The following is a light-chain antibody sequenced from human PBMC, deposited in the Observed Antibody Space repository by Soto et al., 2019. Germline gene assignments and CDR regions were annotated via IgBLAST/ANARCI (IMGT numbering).Light chain of an antibody. CDR1: SSNIGSGFD. V-gene: IGLV1-40*01. Sequence: QSALTQPPSVSGAPGQRVTISCTGSSSNIGSGFDVHWYQQLPGTAPRLLIYAISNRPSGVPDRFSGSRSGSSASLAITGLQAEDEADYYCQSYDSSLSGSNVFGTGTKVTVL. J-gene: IGLJ1*01. CDR3: QSYDSSLSGSNV. CDR2: AIS.